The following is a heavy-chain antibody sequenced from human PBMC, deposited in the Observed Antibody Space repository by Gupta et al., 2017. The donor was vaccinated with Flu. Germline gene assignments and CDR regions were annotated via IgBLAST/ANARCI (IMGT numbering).Heavy chain of an antibody. CDR2: ISGSGGST. V-gene: IGHV3-23*01. CDR3: AKFGSSWYIGGAFSDY. Sequence: EVQLLESGGGLVQPGGSLRLSCAASGFPFSSYAMSWVRQAPGKGLEWVSAISGSGGSTYYADSVKGRFTISRDNSKNTLYLQMNSLRAEDTAVYYCAKFGSSWYIGGAFSDYWGQGTLVTVSS. CDR1: GFPFSSYA. D-gene: IGHD6-13*01. J-gene: IGHJ4*02.